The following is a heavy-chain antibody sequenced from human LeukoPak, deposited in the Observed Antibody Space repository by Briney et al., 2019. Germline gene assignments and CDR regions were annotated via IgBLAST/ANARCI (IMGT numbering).Heavy chain of an antibody. Sequence: GGSLRLSCAASGFTFSSYAMSWVRQAPGKGLEWVSAISGSGGSTYYADSVKGRFTISRDNSKNTLCLQMNSLRAEDTAVYYCAKNYYDSSGYYSHFDYWGQGTLVTVSS. J-gene: IGHJ4*02. V-gene: IGHV3-23*01. CDR1: GFTFSSYA. CDR2: ISGSGGST. D-gene: IGHD3-22*01. CDR3: AKNYYDSSGYYSHFDY.